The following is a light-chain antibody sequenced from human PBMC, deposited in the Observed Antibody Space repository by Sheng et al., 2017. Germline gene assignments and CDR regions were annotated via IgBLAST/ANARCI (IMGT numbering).Light chain of an antibody. CDR2: NDN. CDR1: NSNIGNDN. J-gene: IGLJ2*01. CDR3: SSYTSASTVV. V-gene: IGLV1-44*01. Sequence: QAVLTQPPSASGTPGQRVTISCSGSNSNIGNDNVYWYQQLPGTAPKLLIYNDNQRPSGVPDRFSGSKSGNAASLTISALQPEDDGDYYCSSYTSASTVVFGGGTKLTVL.